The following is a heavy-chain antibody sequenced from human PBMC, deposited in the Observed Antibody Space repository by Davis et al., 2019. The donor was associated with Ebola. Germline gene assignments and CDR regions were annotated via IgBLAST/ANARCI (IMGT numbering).Heavy chain of an antibody. D-gene: IGHD2-15*01. J-gene: IGHJ6*04. CDR3: ASGYCSGGSCYNYYYGMDV. Sequence: SETLSLTCTVSGGSISSYYWSWIRQPPGKGLEWIGEIYHSGSTNYNPSLKSRVTISVDKSKNQFSLKLSSVTAADTAVYYCASGYCSGGSCYNYYYGMDVWGKGTTVTVSS. CDR2: IYHSGST. V-gene: IGHV4-59*12. CDR1: GGSISSYY.